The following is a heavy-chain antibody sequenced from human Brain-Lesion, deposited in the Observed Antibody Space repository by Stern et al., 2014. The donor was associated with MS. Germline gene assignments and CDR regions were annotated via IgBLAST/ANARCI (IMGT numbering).Heavy chain of an antibody. Sequence: QLQLQESGPGLVKPSQTLSLSCTVSGGSISSGGYYWSWIRQPAGKGLEWIGRIFNSGSTSYNPSLQSRVPKSIDNTKTHFSLRLNSMTAADTAVYYCARGRVVPGFQYYATDVWGQGTTVIVSS. J-gene: IGHJ6*02. V-gene: IGHV4-61*02. D-gene: IGHD2-2*01. CDR3: ARGRVVPGFQYYATDV. CDR1: GGSISSGGYY. CDR2: IFNSGST.